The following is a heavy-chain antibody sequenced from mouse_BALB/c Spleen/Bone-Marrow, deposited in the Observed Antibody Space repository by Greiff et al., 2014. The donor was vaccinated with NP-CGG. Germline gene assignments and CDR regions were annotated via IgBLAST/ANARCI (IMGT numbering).Heavy chain of an antibody. J-gene: IGHJ3*01. CDR1: GFNIKDTY. D-gene: IGHD1-1*01. CDR3: AIYYYGSSGFAY. Sequence: EVKLVESGAELVKPGASVKLSCTASGFNIKDTYMHWVKQRPEQGLEWIGRIDPANGNTKCDPKFQGKATITADTSSNTAYLQLSSLTSEDTAVYYCAIYYYGSSGFAYWGQGTLVTVSA. V-gene: IGHV14-3*02. CDR2: IDPANGNT.